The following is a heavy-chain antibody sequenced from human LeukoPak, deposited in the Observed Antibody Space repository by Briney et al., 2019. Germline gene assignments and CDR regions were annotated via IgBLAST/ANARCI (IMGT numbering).Heavy chain of an antibody. J-gene: IGHJ4*02. CDR1: GYTFTSYG. CDR2: ISAYNGNT. CDR3: ARRYCSGGSCYELDY. V-gene: IGHV1-18*01. D-gene: IGHD2-15*01. Sequence: ASVKVSCKASGYTFTSYGISWVRQAPGQGLEWMGWISAYNGNTNYAQKLQGRVTMTTDTSTSTAYMELRSLRSDDTAVYYCARRYCSGGSCYELDYWGQGTLVTVSS.